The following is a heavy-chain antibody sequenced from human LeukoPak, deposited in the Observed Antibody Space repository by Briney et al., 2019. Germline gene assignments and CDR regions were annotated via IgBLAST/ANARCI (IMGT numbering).Heavy chain of an antibody. D-gene: IGHD5-18*01. CDR3: AKGYHIYSYVVSFGHY. V-gene: IGHV3-30*18. CDR1: GFTLSDYA. CDR2: ISRDGSDK. J-gene: IGHJ4*02. Sequence: GGSLRLSCEASGFTLSDYAMHWVRQAPGKGLEWVSIISRDGSDKNYADSVKGRFTISRDNSKNTLYLQTSSLRAEDTAVYYCAKGYHIYSYVVSFGHYWGQGTLVTVSS.